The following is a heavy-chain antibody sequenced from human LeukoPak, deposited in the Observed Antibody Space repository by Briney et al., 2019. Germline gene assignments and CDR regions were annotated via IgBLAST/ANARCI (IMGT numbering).Heavy chain of an antibody. CDR3: AKDGAFRHPSATDAFDI. CDR1: GFTFSSYA. Sequence: GGSLRLSCPAYGFTFSSYAMSWVRQAPGKGLEWVSAISGSGGSTYYADSVKGRFTISRDNSKNTLYLQMNSLRAEDTAVYYCAKDGAFRHPSATDAFDIWGQGTMVTVSS. J-gene: IGHJ3*02. D-gene: IGHD4/OR15-4a*01. V-gene: IGHV3-23*01. CDR2: ISGSGGST.